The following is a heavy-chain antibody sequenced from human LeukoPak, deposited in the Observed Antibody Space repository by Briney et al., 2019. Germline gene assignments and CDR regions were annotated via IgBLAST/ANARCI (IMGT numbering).Heavy chain of an antibody. CDR2: IYYSGST. CDR1: GGSVSSGTYY. J-gene: IGHJ6*02. D-gene: IGHD6-13*01. CDR3: ARDSLITAAGLVGMDV. Sequence: SETLSLTCTVSGGSVSSGTYYWSWIRQPPGKGLEWIGYIYYSGSTKYNPSLKSRVTISVDTSKNQFSLKLYSVTAADTAVYYCARDSLITAAGLVGMDVWGQGTTVTVSS. V-gene: IGHV4-61*01.